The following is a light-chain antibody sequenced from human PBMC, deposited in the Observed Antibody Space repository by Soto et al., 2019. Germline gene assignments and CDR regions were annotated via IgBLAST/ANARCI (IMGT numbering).Light chain of an antibody. Sequence: QLVLTQPPSVSGAPGQRVTISCTGSSSNTGAGYDVHWYQQLPGTAPKLLIYANSNRPSGVPDRFSGSKSGTSASLAITGLQAEDEADYYCQSYDSSLSGHVFGTGTQLTVL. CDR3: QSYDSSLSGHV. CDR2: ANS. CDR1: SSNTGAGYD. J-gene: IGLJ1*01. V-gene: IGLV1-40*01.